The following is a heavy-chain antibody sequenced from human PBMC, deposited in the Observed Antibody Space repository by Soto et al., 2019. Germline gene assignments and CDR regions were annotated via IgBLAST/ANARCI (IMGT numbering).Heavy chain of an antibody. CDR2: ISPKSANT. V-gene: IGHV1-18*04. D-gene: IGHD3-10*01. CDR1: GYSFSKYD. CDR3: ATYYDSGFDP. Sequence: QIQLVQSGAELKKPGASVKVSCEASGYSFSKYDISWLRQAPGQGPGWMGRISPKSANTNYAQKFQGRVTMTADTSTSTAYMELRGLRSDETAVYYCATYYDSGFDPWGQGTLVTVSS. J-gene: IGHJ5*02.